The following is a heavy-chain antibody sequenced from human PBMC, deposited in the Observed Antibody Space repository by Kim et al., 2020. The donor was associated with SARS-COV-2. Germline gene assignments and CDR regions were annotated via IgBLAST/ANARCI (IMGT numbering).Heavy chain of an antibody. CDR3: ARHSVSVGREGQPDF. J-gene: IGHJ4*02. CDR2: IYPGDSGT. V-gene: IGHV5-51*01. CDR1: GYSFTSYW. D-gene: IGHD1-26*01. Sequence: GESLKISCQGSGYSFTSYWIGWVRQMPGKGLEWMGIIYPGDSGTRYSPSFQGQVTISADKSITTAYLQWSSLKASDTAMYYCARHSVSVGREGQPDFWGQGTLVTVSS.